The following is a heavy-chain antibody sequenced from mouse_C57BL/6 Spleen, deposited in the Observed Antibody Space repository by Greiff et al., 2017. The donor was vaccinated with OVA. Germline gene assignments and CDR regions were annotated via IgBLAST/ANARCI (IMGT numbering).Heavy chain of an antibody. CDR1: GFNIKNTY. Sequence: VQLQQSVAELVRPGASVKLSCTASGFNIKNTYMPWVKQRPEQGLEWIGRIDPANGNTKYAPKFQGKATITADTSSNTAYLQLSSLTSEDTAIYYCARSAPYYSNPYWYFDVWGTGTTVTVSS. D-gene: IGHD2-5*01. J-gene: IGHJ1*03. V-gene: IGHV14-3*01. CDR2: IDPANGNT. CDR3: ARSAPYYSNPYWYFDV.